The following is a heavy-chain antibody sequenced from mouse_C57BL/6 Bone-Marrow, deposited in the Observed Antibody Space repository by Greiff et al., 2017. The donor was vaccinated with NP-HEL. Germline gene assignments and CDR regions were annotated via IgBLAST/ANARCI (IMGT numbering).Heavy chain of an antibody. J-gene: IGHJ3*01. CDR1: GFTFSDYG. Sequence: EVKLVESGGGLVKPGGSLKLSCAASGFTFSDYGMHWVRQAPEQGLEWVAYISSGSSTIYYADTVKGRFPISRDNAKNTLFLQMTSLRSEDTAMYYCARNYYYASSPFAYWGQGTLVTVSA. CDR3: ARNYYYASSPFAY. CDR2: ISSGSSTI. V-gene: IGHV5-17*01. D-gene: IGHD1-1*01.